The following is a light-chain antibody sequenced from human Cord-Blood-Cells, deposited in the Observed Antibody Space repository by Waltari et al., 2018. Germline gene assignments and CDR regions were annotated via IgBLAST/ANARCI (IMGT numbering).Light chain of an antibody. J-gene: IGLJ3*02. CDR1: SSNIGNNY. CDR3: GTWDSSLSAWV. CDR2: DNN. Sequence: QSVLTQPPSVSAAPGQKVTISCSGSSSNIGNNYVSWYQQLPGTAPKPLIYDNNKRPAGFPDRFSGSKSGTSATLGITGLQTGDEADYYCGTWDSSLSAWVFGGGTKLTVL. V-gene: IGLV1-51*01.